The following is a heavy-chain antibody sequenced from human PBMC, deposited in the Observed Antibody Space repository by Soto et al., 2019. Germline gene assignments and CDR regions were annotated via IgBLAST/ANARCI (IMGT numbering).Heavy chain of an antibody. CDR2: ISGSGGST. J-gene: IGHJ4*02. Sequence: EVQLLESGGGLVQPGGSLRLSCAASGFTFSSYAMSWVRQAPGKGLEWVSVISGSGGSTYYADSVKGRFTISRDNSKNSLYLQMNSLRAEDTALYYCAKSGYEMPDYWGQGTLVTVSS. V-gene: IGHV3-23*01. D-gene: IGHD6-13*01. CDR3: AKSGYEMPDY. CDR1: GFTFSSYA.